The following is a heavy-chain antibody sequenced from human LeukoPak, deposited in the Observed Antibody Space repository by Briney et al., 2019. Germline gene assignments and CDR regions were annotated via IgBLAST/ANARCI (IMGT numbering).Heavy chain of an antibody. CDR2: ISWNSGSI. J-gene: IGHJ4*02. CDR1: GFTFDDYA. CDR3: VKAPYYDILTAPYYFDY. V-gene: IGHV3-9*01. D-gene: IGHD3-9*01. Sequence: GGSLRLSCAASGFTFDDYAMHWVRQAPGKGLEWVSGISWNSGSIGYADSVKGRFTISRDNAKNSLYLQMNSLRAEDTALYYCVKAPYYDILTAPYYFDYWGQGTLVTVSS.